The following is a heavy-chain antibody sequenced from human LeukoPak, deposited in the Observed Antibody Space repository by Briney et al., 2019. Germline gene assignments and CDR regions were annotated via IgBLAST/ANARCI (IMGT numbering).Heavy chain of an antibody. CDR3: ARELVDYDFWSGYYPKYYFDY. Sequence: SETLSLTCAVYGGSFSGYYWSWVRQPPGKGLEWIGEINHSGSTNYNPSLKSRVTISVDTSKNQFSLKLSSVTAADTAVYYCARELVDYDFWSGYYPKYYFDYWGQGTLVTVSS. V-gene: IGHV4-34*01. CDR1: GGSFSGYY. J-gene: IGHJ4*02. CDR2: INHSGST. D-gene: IGHD3-3*01.